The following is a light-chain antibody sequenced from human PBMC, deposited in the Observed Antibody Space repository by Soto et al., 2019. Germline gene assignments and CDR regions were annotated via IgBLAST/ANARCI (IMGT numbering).Light chain of an antibody. V-gene: IGKV3-11*01. CDR1: QSVSSY. CDR2: DAS. CDR3: QQRSNWPLRVA. J-gene: IGKJ4*01. Sequence: ELVLTQSPGTLSLSPGERATLSRRASQSVSSYLAWYQQKPGQAPRLLIYDASNRATGIPARFSGSGSGTDFTLTISSLEPEDFAVYYCQQRSNWPLRVAFGGGTKVDIK.